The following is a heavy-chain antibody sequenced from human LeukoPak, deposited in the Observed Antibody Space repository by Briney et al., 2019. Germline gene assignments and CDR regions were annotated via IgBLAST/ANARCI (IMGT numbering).Heavy chain of an antibody. J-gene: IGHJ6*03. CDR3: AKGGREIYCSSISCPYRSMDV. V-gene: IGHV3-23*01. CDR1: GFTFSSYS. D-gene: IGHD2-2*01. Sequence: GGSMSLPSPASGFTFSSYSMRWVRQAAGKGLEWVATLSGSGGNTYYADSVKDGVTLSRDNSETTLDLQMNSLRAEDTAVYYCAKGGREIYCSSISCPYRSMDVWGKGTTVTLSS. CDR2: LSGSGGNT.